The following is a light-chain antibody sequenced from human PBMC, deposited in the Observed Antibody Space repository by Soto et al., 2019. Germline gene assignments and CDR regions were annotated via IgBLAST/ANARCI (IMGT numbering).Light chain of an antibody. V-gene: IGLV1-40*01. CDR2: GHN. J-gene: IGLJ2*01. CDR3: LSFDSSLRGGV. Sequence: QSVLTQPPSVSGAPGQRVTISCTGSSSTIGAGYDVHWYQQLPGTAPKLLIYGHNNRPSGVPDRFSGSKSGTSASLAIAGRQGEDEAHYYCLSFDSSLRGGVFGGGTKLTVL. CDR1: SSTIGAGYD.